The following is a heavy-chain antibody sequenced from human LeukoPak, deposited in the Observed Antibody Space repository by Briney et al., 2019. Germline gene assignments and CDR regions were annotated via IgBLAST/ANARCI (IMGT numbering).Heavy chain of an antibody. D-gene: IGHD5-12*01. V-gene: IGHV1-2*02. CDR1: GYTFTGHY. CDR2: INPNNGDT. CDR3: ARDPSVGWLRTYYFDY. J-gene: IGHJ4*02. Sequence: ASVKVSCKPSGYTFTGHYLHWVRQAPGQGLEWMGWINPNNGDTNYRQMFQGRVTMTRDTSISTAYMELSSLRSDDTAMYYCARDPSVGWLRTYYFDYWGQGTLVTVSS.